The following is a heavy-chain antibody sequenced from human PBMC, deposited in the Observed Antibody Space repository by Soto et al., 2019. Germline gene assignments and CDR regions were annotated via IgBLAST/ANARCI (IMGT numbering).Heavy chain of an antibody. V-gene: IGHV1-69*01. D-gene: IGHD6-19*01. Sequence: QVQLVQSGAEVKTPVSSVKVSCQASGVTFSSYAISWVRQAPGQGLEWMGGIIPIFGTANYAQKFQGRVTITADESTSTAYMELSSLRAEDTAVYYCAREPSIAGATWGQGTLVTVSS. CDR1: GVTFSSYA. CDR3: AREPSIAGAT. J-gene: IGHJ5*02. CDR2: IIPIFGTA.